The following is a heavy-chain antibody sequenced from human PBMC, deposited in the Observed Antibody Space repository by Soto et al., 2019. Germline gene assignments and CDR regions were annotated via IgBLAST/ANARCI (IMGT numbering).Heavy chain of an antibody. D-gene: IGHD5-18*01. CDR2: IYPGDSDT. J-gene: IGHJ4*02. CDR1: RYRFTCYL. Sequence: GDPLKTASKARRYRFTCYLIGCLRKITTDRLEWMGIIYPGDSDTRYSPSFQGQVTISADKSISTAYLQWSSLKASDTAMYYCARQLGRVVLTAMDFDYWGQGTL. CDR3: ARQLGRVVLTAMDFDY. V-gene: IGHV5-51*01.